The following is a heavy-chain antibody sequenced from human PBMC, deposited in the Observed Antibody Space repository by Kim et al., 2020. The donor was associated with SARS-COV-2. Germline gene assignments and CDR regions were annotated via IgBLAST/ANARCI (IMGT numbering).Heavy chain of an antibody. CDR3: ARGWRDGYNFDY. V-gene: IGHV1-69*01. Sequence: NDAQRFQGRVTITADESTSTVYMELSSLRSEDTAVYYCARGWRDGYNFDYWGQGTLVTVSS. J-gene: IGHJ4*02. D-gene: IGHD5-12*01.